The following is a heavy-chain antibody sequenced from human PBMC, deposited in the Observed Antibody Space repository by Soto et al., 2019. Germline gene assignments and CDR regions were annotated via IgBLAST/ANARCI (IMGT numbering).Heavy chain of an antibody. CDR3: AREYMRWFDP. Sequence: PSETLSLTCTVSDDSITNYYWSWIRQPPGKGLEWVGYIYHTGSSSYNPSLKSRVAMSMDTSKRQISLKLTSVTAADTAVYYCAREYMRWFDPWGQGTLVTVS. CDR2: IYHTGSS. D-gene: IGHD1-20*01. J-gene: IGHJ5*02. V-gene: IGHV4-59*01. CDR1: DDSITNYY.